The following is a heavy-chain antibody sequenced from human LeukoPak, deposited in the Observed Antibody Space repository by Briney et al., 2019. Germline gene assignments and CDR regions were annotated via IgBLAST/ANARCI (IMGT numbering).Heavy chain of an antibody. D-gene: IGHD3-22*01. V-gene: IGHV4-34*01. Sequence: SETLSLTCAVYGGSFSGHYWSWIRQPPGKGLEWSGEINHSGSTNYNPSLQSPPTLSVVPYTRQISLKPSSVPAADPAVYYCPHDSSGSSYSDYCGQGTLVTVSS. J-gene: IGHJ4*02. CDR2: INHSGST. CDR1: GGSFSGHY. CDR3: PHDSSGSSYSDY.